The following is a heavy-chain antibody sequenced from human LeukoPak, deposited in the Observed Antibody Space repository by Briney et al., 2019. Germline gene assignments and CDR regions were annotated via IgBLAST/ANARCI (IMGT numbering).Heavy chain of an antibody. V-gene: IGHV4-61*02. Sequence: SETLSLTCTVSGGSISSGSYYWSWIRQPAGKGLEWIGRIYTSGSTNYNPSLKSRVTISVDTSKNLFSLKLSSVTAADTAVYYCARGRTNLPFDYWGQGTLVTVSS. D-gene: IGHD1-14*01. CDR3: ARGRTNLPFDY. CDR2: IYTSGST. J-gene: IGHJ4*02. CDR1: GGSISSGSYY.